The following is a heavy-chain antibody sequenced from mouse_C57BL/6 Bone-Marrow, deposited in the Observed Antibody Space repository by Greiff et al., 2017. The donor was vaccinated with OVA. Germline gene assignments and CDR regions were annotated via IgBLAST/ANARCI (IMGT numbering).Heavy chain of an antibody. CDR3: ARDPLLLREAWFAY. D-gene: IGHD1-1*01. V-gene: IGHV5-4*01. Sequence: EVMLVESGGGLVKPGGSLKLSCAASGFTFSSYAMSWVRQTPEKRLEWVATISDGGSYTYYPDNVKGRFTITRDNAKNNLYLQMSHLKSEDTAMYYCARDPLLLREAWFAYWGKGTLVTVSA. CDR2: ISDGGSYT. J-gene: IGHJ3*01. CDR1: GFTFSSYA.